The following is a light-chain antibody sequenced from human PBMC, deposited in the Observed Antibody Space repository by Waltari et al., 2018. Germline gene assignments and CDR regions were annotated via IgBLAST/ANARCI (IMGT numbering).Light chain of an antibody. CDR1: SSDVGDYYY. V-gene: IGLV2-14*01. CDR2: EVT. Sequence: QLALPPPASVSASPGQPITISCTGTSSDVGDYYYVSLYQQHPGKVPKLMIFEVTNRPSGVSNRFSGSKSGNTASLTISGLQAEDEADYYCCSYTSSHTVVFGGGTKLTVL. CDR3: CSYTSSHTVV. J-gene: IGLJ2*01.